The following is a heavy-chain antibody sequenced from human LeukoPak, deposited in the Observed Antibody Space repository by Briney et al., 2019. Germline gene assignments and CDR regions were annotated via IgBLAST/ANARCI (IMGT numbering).Heavy chain of an antibody. Sequence: SETLSLTCTVSGGSISSYYWSWIRQPPGKGLEWIGYIYYSGSTNYNPSLKSRVTISVDTSKNQFSLKLSSVTAADTAVYYCARGRGYYDSSGRDAFDIWGQRTMVTVSS. J-gene: IGHJ3*02. V-gene: IGHV4-59*01. CDR3: ARGRGYYDSSGRDAFDI. CDR2: IYYSGST. CDR1: GGSISSYY. D-gene: IGHD3-22*01.